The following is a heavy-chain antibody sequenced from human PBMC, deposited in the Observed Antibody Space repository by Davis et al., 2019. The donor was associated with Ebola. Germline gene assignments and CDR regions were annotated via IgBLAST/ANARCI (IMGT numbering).Heavy chain of an antibody. Sequence: HSQTLSLTCAISGDSVSVHSACCYWIRQSPSRGLEWLGRTYYNSKWYHDYAQSVKSRVSIDPDTSQNQLSLHLRSVTPDETAVYYCAKGWLRTGLDYWSQGTLVTVSS. J-gene: IGHJ4*02. CDR1: GDSVSVHSAC. D-gene: IGHD5-12*01. CDR2: TYYNSKWYH. CDR3: AKGWLRTGLDY. V-gene: IGHV6-1*01.